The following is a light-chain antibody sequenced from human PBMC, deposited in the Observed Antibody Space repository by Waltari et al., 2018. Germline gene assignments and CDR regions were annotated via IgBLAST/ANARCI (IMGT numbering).Light chain of an antibody. CDR3: QHYYSPPPLFT. CDR1: QSVLHSSNNENY. Sequence: DIVMTQSPDSLAVSLGERATINCKSSQSVLHSSNNENYLAWYQQKPGQPPKLLIYWASSRESGVPDRFSGSGSGTDFTLTISSLQAEDVAVYYCQHYYSPPPLFTFGPGTRVDIK. V-gene: IGKV4-1*01. J-gene: IGKJ3*01. CDR2: WAS.